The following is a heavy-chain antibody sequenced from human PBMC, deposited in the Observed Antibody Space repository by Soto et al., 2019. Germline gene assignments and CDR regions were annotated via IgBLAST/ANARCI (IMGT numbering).Heavy chain of an antibody. V-gene: IGHV3-23*01. CDR1: GFTFSSYG. CDR3: AKVRYNYGSDC. J-gene: IGHJ4*02. Sequence: EMQVLESGGGLVQPGESLRLSCAASGFTFSSYGMSWVRQAPGKGLEWVSSIGSSGYSTYYADSVKGRFTISRDNSKNTLYLQMNSLRAEDTAVYYCAKVRYNYGSDCWGRGTLVTVSS. CDR2: IGSSGYST. D-gene: IGHD1-1*01.